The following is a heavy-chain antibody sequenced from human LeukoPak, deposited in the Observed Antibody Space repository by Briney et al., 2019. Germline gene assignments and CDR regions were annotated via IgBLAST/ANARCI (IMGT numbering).Heavy chain of an antibody. CDR3: ARYCCTSTRCPGIEH. J-gene: IGHJ1*01. Sequence: PSGTLSLTCTVSSGSINSGNYFWTWIRQPPGKGLEWIGYIYNSGSVYYNPSLNSRVTISADASKSQFSLKLTSVTAADTAVYYCARYCCTSTRCPGIEHWGQGTLVTVSS. V-gene: IGHV4-30-4*01. CDR2: IYNSGSV. CDR1: SGSINSGNYF. D-gene: IGHD2-2*02.